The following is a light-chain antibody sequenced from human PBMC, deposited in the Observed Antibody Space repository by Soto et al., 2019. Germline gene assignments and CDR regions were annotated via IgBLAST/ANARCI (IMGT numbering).Light chain of an antibody. CDR2: AAS. CDR3: KQYDNTPFT. Sequence: DIQMTQSQSSLSASVVDRVTITCQASQDVSNYLSWYQQKPGKAPKLLIYAASNLEAGVPLRFSGSGSGTHFTFTISRLQPDTIATYYCKQYDNTPFTFGGGSNVEIK. J-gene: IGKJ4*01. CDR1: QDVSNY. V-gene: IGKV1-33*01.